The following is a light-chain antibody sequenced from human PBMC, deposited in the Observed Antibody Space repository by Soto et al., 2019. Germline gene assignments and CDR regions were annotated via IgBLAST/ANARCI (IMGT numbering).Light chain of an antibody. CDR3: CSYAGSYTLL. J-gene: IGLJ2*01. V-gene: IGLV2-11*01. CDR1: SSDVGSYDY. CDR2: NVN. Sequence: QSVLIQPPSVSGSPGQSVTISCTGTSSDVGSYDYVSWYQQHPGTVPKPMIYNVNTQPSGVPDRFSGSKSGNTASLTISGLQAEDEADYYCCSYAGSYTLLFGGGTKVTVL.